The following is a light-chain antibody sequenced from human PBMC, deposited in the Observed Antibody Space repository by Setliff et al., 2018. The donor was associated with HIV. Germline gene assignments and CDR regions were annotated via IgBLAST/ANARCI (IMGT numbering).Light chain of an antibody. CDR1: SSDIGNSDY. Sequence: QSALTQPRSVSGSPGQSVTISCTGTSSDIGNSDYVSWYQQHPDKAPKLMIYHVNNRPSGVPDRFSGSKSGNTASLTISGLQAEDEADYYCSSYTSSSTQVFGTGTKVTVL. V-gene: IGLV2-11*01. J-gene: IGLJ1*01. CDR2: HVN. CDR3: SSYTSSSTQV.